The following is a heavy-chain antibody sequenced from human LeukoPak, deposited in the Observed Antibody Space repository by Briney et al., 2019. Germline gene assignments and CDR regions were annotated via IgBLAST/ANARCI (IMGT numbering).Heavy chain of an antibody. J-gene: IGHJ4*02. V-gene: IGHV4-34*01. D-gene: IGHD4-17*01. CDR2: INHSGST. Sequence: SETLSLTCAVYGGSFSGYYWSWIRQPPGKGLEWIGEINHSGSTNYNPSLKSRVTISVDTSKNQFSLKLSSVTAADTAVYYCARDSDYGDSRFDYWGQGTLVPSPQ. CDR1: GGSFSGYY. CDR3: ARDSDYGDSRFDY.